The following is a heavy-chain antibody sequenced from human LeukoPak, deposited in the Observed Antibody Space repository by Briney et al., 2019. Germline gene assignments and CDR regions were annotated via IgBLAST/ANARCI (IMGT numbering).Heavy chain of an antibody. CDR2: IYPRESP. V-gene: IGHV4-4*07. CDR1: GGSISSYS. J-gene: IGHJ4*02. Sequence: SETLSLTCPVSGGSISSYSWSWMRQPAGKGLEWIGRIYPRESPNYNPSLKRRVIMSVDKSKNQFSLKLRSVTAADTAVYYCAREWHHVFDYWGQGNLVTVSS. D-gene: IGHD5-12*01. CDR3: AREWHHVFDY.